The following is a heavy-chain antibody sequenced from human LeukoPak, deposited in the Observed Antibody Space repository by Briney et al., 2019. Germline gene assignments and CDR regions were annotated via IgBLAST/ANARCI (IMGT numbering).Heavy chain of an antibody. J-gene: IGHJ5*02. CDR1: GYTFTSYY. Sequence: ASVKVSCKASGYTFTSYYMHWARQAPGQGLEWMGIINPSGGSASYAQKFQGRVTMTRDMSTSTVYMELSSLRSEDTAVYYCARDISIAARPMRSDWFDPWGQGTLVTVSS. CDR3: ARDISIAARPMRSDWFDP. CDR2: INPSGGSA. V-gene: IGHV1-46*01. D-gene: IGHD6-6*01.